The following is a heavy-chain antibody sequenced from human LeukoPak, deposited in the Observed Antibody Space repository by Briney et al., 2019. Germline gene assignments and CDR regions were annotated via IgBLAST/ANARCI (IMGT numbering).Heavy chain of an antibody. D-gene: IGHD7-27*01. CDR2: ISGGTT. CDR1: GFTISTYG. Sequence: GGSLRLSCAASGFTISTYGMSWVRQAPGKGLEWVSSISGGTTYYADSVKGRFTISRDNSKNTVSLQMNSLRAEDTAVYYCAKTVYNWGNYWAKEPLVTVS. J-gene: IGHJ4*02. V-gene: IGHV3-23*01. CDR3: AKTVYNWGNY.